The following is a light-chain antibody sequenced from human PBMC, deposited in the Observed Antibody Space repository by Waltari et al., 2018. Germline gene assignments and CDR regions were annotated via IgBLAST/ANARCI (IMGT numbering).Light chain of an antibody. CDR1: SLRSYY. CDR3: NSRHSSGNHWV. V-gene: IGLV3-19*01. CDR2: GKN. Sequence: SSELTQDPAVSVALGQTVRITCQGESLRSYYASWYQQKPGQAPVVVIFGKNNRPSGIPDRFSGSNSGNTASLTITGTQAEDEGDYYCNSRHSSGNHWVFGGGTKLTVL. J-gene: IGLJ3*02.